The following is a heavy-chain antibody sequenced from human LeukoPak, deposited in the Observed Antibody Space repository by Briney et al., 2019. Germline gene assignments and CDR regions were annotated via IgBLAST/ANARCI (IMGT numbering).Heavy chain of an antibody. CDR2: IKQDGSEK. D-gene: IGHD3-3*01. Sequence: PVGSLRLSCAASGFTFSNYWMTWVRQAPGKGLEWVADIKQDGSEKLYVKSVRGRFTVSRDNAKMSLFPQLNSLRAEDTSVYYCARDNGVVHGVYYMDVWGKGTTVTVS. CDR1: GFTFSNYW. CDR3: ARDNGVVHGVYYMDV. V-gene: IGHV3-7*01. J-gene: IGHJ6*03.